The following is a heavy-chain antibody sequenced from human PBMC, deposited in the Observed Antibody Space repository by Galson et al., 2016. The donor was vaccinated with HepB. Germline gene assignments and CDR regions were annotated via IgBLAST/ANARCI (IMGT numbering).Heavy chain of an antibody. D-gene: IGHD1-7*01. CDR1: GFTFSTYW. V-gene: IGHV3-74*01. CDR3: AKEATATTGAKTKRVWYFDL. J-gene: IGHJ2*01. CDR2: VNTDGSGA. Sequence: SLRLSCAASGFTFSTYWMHWVRQAPGKGLVWLSRVNTDGSGADYAGSVKGRFTISRDDATNSLYLQMNSLRDEDTAVYYCAKEATATTGAKTKRVWYFDLWGRGTLVTVSS.